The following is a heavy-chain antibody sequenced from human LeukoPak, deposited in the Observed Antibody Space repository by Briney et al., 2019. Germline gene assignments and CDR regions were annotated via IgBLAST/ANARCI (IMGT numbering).Heavy chain of an antibody. V-gene: IGHV4-39*01. CDR2: IYYSGST. D-gene: IGHD3-10*01. J-gene: IGHJ6*03. CDR3: ASNYYGSGSYYFYYYYYMDV. Sequence: SETLCLTCTVSGGSISSGDYYWGWIRQPPGKGLEWIGSIYYSGSTYYNPSLKSRVTISVDTSKNQFSLKLSSVTAADTAVYYCASNYYGSGSYYFYYYYYMDVWGKGTTVTVSS. CDR1: GGSISSGDYY.